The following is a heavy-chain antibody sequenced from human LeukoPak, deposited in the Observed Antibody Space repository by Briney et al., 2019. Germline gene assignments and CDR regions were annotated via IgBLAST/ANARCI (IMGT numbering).Heavy chain of an antibody. CDR1: GFTFSNYV. D-gene: IGHD3-9*01. V-gene: IGHV3-48*02. J-gene: IGHJ4*02. Sequence: GGSLGLSCAASGFTFSNYVMSWVRQAPGKGLEWVSYINHNGEMIFYPDFVKGRFTISRDNAKNSLYLQMNSLRDEDTAVYYCARDNDWAFHYWGQGTLVTVSS. CDR3: ARDNDWAFHY. CDR2: INHNGEMI.